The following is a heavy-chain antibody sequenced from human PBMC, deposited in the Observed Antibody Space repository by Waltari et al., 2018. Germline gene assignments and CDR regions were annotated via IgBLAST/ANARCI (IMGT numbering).Heavy chain of an antibody. D-gene: IGHD7-27*01. V-gene: IGHV4-34*01. Sequence: QVQLRQRGSGLLQPSECGSRTYAGCGGSFKSPYVSWIRQPQGKGLEWIGEINHSGSTNYTPSLKSRVTISVDTSKNQFSLKLSSVTVADTAVYYCARGNDVWGLGDWGQGTLITVSS. CDR2: INHSGST. J-gene: IGHJ4*02. CDR3: ARGNDVWGLGD. CDR1: GGSFKSPY.